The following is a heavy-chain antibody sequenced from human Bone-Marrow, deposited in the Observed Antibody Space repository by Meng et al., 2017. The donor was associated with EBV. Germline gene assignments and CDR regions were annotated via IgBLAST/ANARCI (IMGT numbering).Heavy chain of an antibody. Sequence: QRQLRETGPGKVKPSETLSLICTVSGDSVSSFYYWGWIRQPPGRGLEWIGSVHYTGSTYYSPSLKSRVTVSVDTSKNQFSLRLTSVTAADTAVYYCARRGESWYFDLWGRGTLVTVSS. J-gene: IGHJ2*01. CDR3: ARRGESWYFDL. V-gene: IGHV4-39*01. D-gene: IGHD3-10*01. CDR1: GDSVSSFYY. CDR2: VHYTGST.